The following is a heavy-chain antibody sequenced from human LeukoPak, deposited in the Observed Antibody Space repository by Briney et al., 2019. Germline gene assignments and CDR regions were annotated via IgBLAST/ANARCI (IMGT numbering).Heavy chain of an antibody. CDR1: GGTFSSYA. D-gene: IGHD1-26*01. Sequence: SVKVSCKASGGTFSSYAISWVRQAPGQGLEWMGGIIPISGTANYAQKFQGRVTITTDESTSTAYMELSSLRSEDTAVYYCARVVWELQAAFDIWGQGTMVTVSS. CDR2: IIPISGTA. V-gene: IGHV1-69*05. CDR3: ARVVWELQAAFDI. J-gene: IGHJ3*02.